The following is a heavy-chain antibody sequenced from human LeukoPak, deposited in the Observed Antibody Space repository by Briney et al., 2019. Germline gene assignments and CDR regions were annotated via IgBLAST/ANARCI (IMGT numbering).Heavy chain of an antibody. D-gene: IGHD2-2*01. CDR2: INWNGGST. V-gene: IGHV3-20*04. J-gene: IGHJ4*02. CDR3: ARGTTYQRHDY. CDR1: GFTFDDYG. Sequence: GGSLRLSCAAFGFTFDDYGMSWVRQAPGKGLEWVSGINWNGGSTGYADSVKGRFTISRDNAKNSLYLQMNSLRAEDTALYYCARGTTYQRHDYWGQGTLVTVSS.